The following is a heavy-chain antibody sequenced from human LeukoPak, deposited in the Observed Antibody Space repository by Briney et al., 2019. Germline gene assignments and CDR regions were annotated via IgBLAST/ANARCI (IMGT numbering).Heavy chain of an antibody. CDR2: IKQDGSEK. D-gene: IGHD1-26*01. Sequence: GGSLRLSCAASGFTFSRYWMSWVRQAPGKGLEWVANIKQDGSEKYYVESVKGRFTISRDNAKNSLYLQMNSLRSDDTAVYYCARDGRGSYFYYYYYMDVWGKGTTVTISS. CDR3: ARDGRGSYFYYYYYMDV. J-gene: IGHJ6*03. CDR1: GFTFSRYW. V-gene: IGHV3-7*03.